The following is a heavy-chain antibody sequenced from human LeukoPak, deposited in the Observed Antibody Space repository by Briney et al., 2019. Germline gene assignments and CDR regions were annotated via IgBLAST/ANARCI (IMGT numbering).Heavy chain of an antibody. D-gene: IGHD5-12*01. CDR1: GFTSSSNA. V-gene: IGHV3-23*01. CDR2: ISPGGSP. J-gene: IGHJ5*02. CDR3: VKRELYIVATT. Sequence: PGASLRLSCVASGFTSSSNAVGWVRQAPGKGLEWVSAISPGGSPYYADSVKGRFTISRDNSKNTLYLQMNSLRAEDTAVYYCVKRELYIVATTWGQGTLVTVSS.